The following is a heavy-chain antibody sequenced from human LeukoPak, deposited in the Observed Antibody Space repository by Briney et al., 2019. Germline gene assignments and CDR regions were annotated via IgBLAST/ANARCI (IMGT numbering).Heavy chain of an antibody. Sequence: LGGSLRLSCAASGFTFSDYYMSWIRQAPGKGLEWVSYISSSGSTIYYADSVKGRFTISRDNAKNSLYLQMNSLRAEDTAVYYCARGTEMATRRFYYYYYMDVWGKGTTVTVSS. J-gene: IGHJ6*03. CDR1: GFTFSDYY. D-gene: IGHD5-24*01. CDR3: ARGTEMATRRFYYYYYMDV. V-gene: IGHV3-11*04. CDR2: ISSSGSTI.